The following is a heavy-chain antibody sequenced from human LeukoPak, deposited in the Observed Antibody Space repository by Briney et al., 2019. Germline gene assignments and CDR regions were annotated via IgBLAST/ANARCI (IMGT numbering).Heavy chain of an antibody. CDR1: GFTFSSYA. CDR2: ISYDGSNK. Sequence: GSLRFSCAASGFTFSSYAMHWVRQAPGKGLEWVAFISYDGSNKYYPDSVRGRFTISRDNSKNTLFLQMSSLRAEDTAVYYCASGFYYDSSGYLRGDYWGQGTLVTVSS. J-gene: IGHJ4*02. D-gene: IGHD3-22*01. CDR3: ASGFYYDSSGYLRGDY. V-gene: IGHV3-30-3*01.